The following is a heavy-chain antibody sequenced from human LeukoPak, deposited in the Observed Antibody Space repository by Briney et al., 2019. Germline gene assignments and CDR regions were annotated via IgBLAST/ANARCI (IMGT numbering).Heavy chain of an antibody. D-gene: IGHD5-24*01. J-gene: IGHJ4*02. CDR1: GFKFSSYS. V-gene: IGHV3-21*01. CDR2: ISSSSSYI. Sequence: PGGSLRLSCEASGFKFSSYSMNWVRQAPGKGLEWVSSISSSSSYIYYADSVKGRFTISRDNAKNSLYLQMNSLRAEDTAVYYCAREGWLQFFDYWGQGTLVTVSS. CDR3: AREGWLQFFDY.